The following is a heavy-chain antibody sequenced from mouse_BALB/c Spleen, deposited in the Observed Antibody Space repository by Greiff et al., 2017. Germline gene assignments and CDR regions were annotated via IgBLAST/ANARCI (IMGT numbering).Heavy chain of an antibody. Sequence: EVKLMESGGDLVKPGGSLKLSCAASGFTFSSYGMSWVRQTPDKRLEWVATISSGGSYTYYPDSVKGRFTISRDNAKNTLYLQMSSLKSEDTAMYYCARHGPSITTVVDWYFDVWGAGTTVTVSS. CDR2: ISSGGSYT. CDR1: GFTFSSYG. D-gene: IGHD1-1*01. J-gene: IGHJ1*01. V-gene: IGHV5-6*01. CDR3: ARHGPSITTVVDWYFDV.